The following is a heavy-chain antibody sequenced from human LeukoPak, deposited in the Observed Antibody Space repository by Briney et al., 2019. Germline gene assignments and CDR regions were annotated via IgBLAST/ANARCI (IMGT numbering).Heavy chain of an antibody. CDR1: GFTFSNYA. J-gene: IGHJ3*02. Sequence: GGSLRLSCVGSGFTFSNYAMTWVRQAPGKGLEWVSSISGSGGITYYADSVKGRFTISRDNAKNSLYLQMNSLRAEDMALYYCAKVGAAGCSAGDAFDIWGQGTMVTVSS. CDR3: AKVGAAGCSAGDAFDI. V-gene: IGHV3-23*01. D-gene: IGHD6-13*01. CDR2: ISGSGGIT.